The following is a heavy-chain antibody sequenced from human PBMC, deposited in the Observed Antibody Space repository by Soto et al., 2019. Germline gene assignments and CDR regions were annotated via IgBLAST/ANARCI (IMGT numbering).Heavy chain of an antibody. V-gene: IGHV1-18*01. J-gene: IGHJ4*02. CDR2: ISAYNGNT. Sequence: GASVKVSCKASGDTFTSYGISWVRQAPGQGLEWMGWISAYNGNTNYAQKLQGRVTMTTDTSTSTAYMELRSLRSDDTAVYYCARDRGTSYYDFWSGYSFDYWGQGTLVTVSS. CDR3: ARDRGTSYYDFWSGYSFDY. CDR1: GDTFTSYG. D-gene: IGHD3-3*01.